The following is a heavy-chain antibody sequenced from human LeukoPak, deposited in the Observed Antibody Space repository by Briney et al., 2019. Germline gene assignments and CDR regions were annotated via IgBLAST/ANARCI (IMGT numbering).Heavy chain of an antibody. J-gene: IGHJ6*03. Sequence: PGGSLRLSCAASGFTFDKYAMSWVRQAPGKGLEWVSAISADGATTYYADSVKGRFTISRDNSKNTLYLQMNSLRAEDTAVYYCARVSFRHYDSSGYYYYYYYYMDVWGKGTTVTVFS. V-gene: IGHV3-23*01. CDR1: GFTFDKYA. CDR3: ARVSFRHYDSSGYYYYYYYYMDV. CDR2: ISADGATT. D-gene: IGHD3-22*01.